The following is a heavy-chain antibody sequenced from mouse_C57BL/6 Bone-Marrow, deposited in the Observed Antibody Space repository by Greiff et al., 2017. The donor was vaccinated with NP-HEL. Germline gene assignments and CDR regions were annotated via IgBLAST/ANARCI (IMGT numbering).Heavy chain of an antibody. CDR3: ARYKGRSYVWYFDV. CDR2: ISYSGSS. V-gene: IGHV3-8*01. D-gene: IGHD1-1*01. CDR1: GYSITSDY. Sequence: VQLQQLGPGLAKPSQTLSLTCSVTGYSITSDYCNWIRKFPGNKLEYMGYISYSGSSYYHPCLKSRIFITRDTSKNQYYLQLNSVTTEDTATYYCARYKGRSYVWYFDVWGTGTTVTVSS. J-gene: IGHJ1*03.